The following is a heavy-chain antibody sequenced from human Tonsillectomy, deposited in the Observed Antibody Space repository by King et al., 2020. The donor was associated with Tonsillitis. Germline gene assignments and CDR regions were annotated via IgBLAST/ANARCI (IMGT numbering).Heavy chain of an antibody. CDR3: AKGPIVVVITTSHWFDP. J-gene: IGHJ5*02. Sequence: QLVQSGGGLVQPGGSLRLSCAASGFTFTTYAMNWVCQAPGKGLEWVSGITSSGGSTYYADSVKGRFSISRDNSKNTLHLQMNSLRAEDTAVYYCAKGPIVVVITTSHWFDPWGQGTLVTVSS. CDR1: GFTFTTYA. V-gene: IGHV3-23*04. CDR2: ITSSGGST. D-gene: IGHD3-22*01.